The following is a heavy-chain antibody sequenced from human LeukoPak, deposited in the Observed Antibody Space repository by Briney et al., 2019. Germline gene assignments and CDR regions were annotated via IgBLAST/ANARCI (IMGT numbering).Heavy chain of an antibody. D-gene: IGHD3-3*01. V-gene: IGHV3-30-3*01. CDR2: ISYDGSNK. Sequence: PGGSLRLSCAASGFTFSSYAMHWVRQAPGKGLEWVAVISYDGSNKYYADSVKGRFTISRDNSKNTLYRQMNSLRAEDTAVYYCARDSRPFGVVNILVHWGQGTLVTVSS. J-gene: IGHJ4*02. CDR3: ARDSRPFGVVNILVH. CDR1: GFTFSSYA.